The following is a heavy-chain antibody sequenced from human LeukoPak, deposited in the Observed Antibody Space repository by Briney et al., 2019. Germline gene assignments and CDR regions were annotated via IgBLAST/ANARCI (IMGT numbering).Heavy chain of an antibody. D-gene: IGHD7-27*01. CDR1: GYTFTGYY. J-gene: IGHJ6*02. CDR3: ARGPLGILTSFYYYYGMDV. CDR2: INPNSGGT. V-gene: IGHV1-2*04. Sequence: ASVKVSCKASGYTFTGYYMHWVRQAPGQGLEWMGWINPNSGGTNYAQKFQGWVTMTRDTSISTAYMELSRLRSDDTAVYYCARGPLGILTSFYYYYGMDVWGQGTTVTVSS.